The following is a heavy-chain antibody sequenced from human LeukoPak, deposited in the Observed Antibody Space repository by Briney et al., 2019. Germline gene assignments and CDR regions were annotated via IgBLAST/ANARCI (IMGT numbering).Heavy chain of an antibody. CDR2: IYYSGST. J-gene: IGHJ4*02. V-gene: IGHV4-59*01. CDR1: GGSISSYY. CDR3: ARATDFVY. Sequence: SETLSLTCTVSGGSISSYYWTWIRQPPGKGLEWIGYIYYSGSTNYNPSLKSRVTISVDTSKNQFSLKLTSVTAADTAVYYCARATDFVYWGQGTLVTVSS.